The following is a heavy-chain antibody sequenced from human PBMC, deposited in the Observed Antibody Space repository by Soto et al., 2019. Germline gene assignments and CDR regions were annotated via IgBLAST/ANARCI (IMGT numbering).Heavy chain of an antibody. Sequence: GASVKVSCKASGYTFTGYYMHWVRQAPGQVLEWMGWINPNSGGTNYAQKFQGWVTMTRDTSISTAYMELSRLRSDDTAVYYCARVYGSSYYGMDVWGQGTTVTVSS. CDR3: ARVYGSSYYGMDV. V-gene: IGHV1-2*04. J-gene: IGHJ6*02. D-gene: IGHD3-10*01. CDR2: INPNSGGT. CDR1: GYTFTGYY.